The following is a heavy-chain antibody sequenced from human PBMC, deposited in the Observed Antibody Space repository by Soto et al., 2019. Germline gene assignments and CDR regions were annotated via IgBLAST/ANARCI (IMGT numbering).Heavy chain of an antibody. CDR2: IYYSGST. J-gene: IGHJ6*03. D-gene: IGHD6-13*01. Sequence: SETLSLTCTVSGGSISSYYWSWIRQPPGKGLEWIGYIYYSGSTNYNPSLKSRVTISVDTSKNQFSLKLSSVTAADTAVYYCARDQGIAAAGTYYYYYMDVWGKGTTVTVSS. CDR1: GGSISSYY. CDR3: ARDQGIAAAGTYYYYYMDV. V-gene: IGHV4-59*01.